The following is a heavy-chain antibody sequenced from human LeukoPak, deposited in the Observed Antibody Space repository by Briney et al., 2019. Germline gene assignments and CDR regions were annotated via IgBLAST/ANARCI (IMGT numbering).Heavy chain of an antibody. CDR1: GFIFSDYD. CDR3: ARDLMWLVDY. CDR2: VSKHGRVD. Sequence: GGSLRLSCAASGFIFSDYDMHWARQAPGKGLEWLAYVSKHGRVDYYADFVKGRFTASRDNSRSTAYLQMNSLTPDESAVYYCARDLMWLVDYWGQGTLVTVSA. D-gene: IGHD6-19*01. J-gene: IGHJ4*02. V-gene: IGHV3-30*03.